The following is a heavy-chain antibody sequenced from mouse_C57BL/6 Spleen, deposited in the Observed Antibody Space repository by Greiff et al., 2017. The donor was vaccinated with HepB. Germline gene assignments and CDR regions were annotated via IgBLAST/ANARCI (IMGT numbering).Heavy chain of an antibody. J-gene: IGHJ4*01. CDR1: GYTFTDYE. D-gene: IGHD2-2*01. V-gene: IGHV1-15*01. CDR2: IDPETGGT. CDR3: TGYGYERYYAMDD. Sequence: QVQLQQSGAELVRPGASVTLSCKASGYTFTDYEMHWVKQTPVHGLEWIGAIDPETGGTAYNQKFKGKAILTADKSSSTAYMELRSLTSEDSAVYYCTGYGYERYYAMDDWGQGAAVTVSS.